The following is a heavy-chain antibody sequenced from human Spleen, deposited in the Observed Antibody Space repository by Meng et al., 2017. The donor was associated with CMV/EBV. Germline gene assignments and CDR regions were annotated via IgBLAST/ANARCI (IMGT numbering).Heavy chain of an antibody. J-gene: IGHJ4*02. CDR3: ATDDPNYYGSGSYPFHY. D-gene: IGHD3-10*01. CDR2: INTDTGSP. V-gene: IGHV7-4-1*02. CDR1: GYTFTYHS. Sequence: QVQLVQSGSELKKPGASVKISCKASGYTFTYHSINWVRQAPGQGLQWIGRINTDTGSPTYVQGFTGRFVFSLDTSVSTTYLQINSLKAGDTALYYCATDDPNYYGSGSYPFHYWGQGTLVTVSS.